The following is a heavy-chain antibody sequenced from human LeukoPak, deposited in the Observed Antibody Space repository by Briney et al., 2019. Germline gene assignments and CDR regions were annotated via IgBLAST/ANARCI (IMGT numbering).Heavy chain of an antibody. J-gene: IGHJ4*02. Sequence: GGSLRLSCAASGFTFDDYAMHWVRQAPGKGLEWVSGISWKSGSIGYADSVKGRFAISRDNAKNSLYLQMNSLRDEDTPVYYCVRGGSHFDLWGQGTLVTVSS. V-gene: IGHV3-9*01. D-gene: IGHD3-16*01. CDR1: GFTFDDYA. CDR2: ISWKSGSI. CDR3: VRGGSHFDL.